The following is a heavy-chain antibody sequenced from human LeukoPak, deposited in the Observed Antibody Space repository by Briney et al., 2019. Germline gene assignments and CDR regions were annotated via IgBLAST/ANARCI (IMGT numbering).Heavy chain of an antibody. Sequence: ASVKVSCKASGYTSTNYAMHWVRQAPGQRLEWMGWINADNGNTKYSQKFQGRVTITRDTSASTAYMELSSLRSEDTAVYYCARGPIAVTSGSLDYWGQGTLVTVSS. J-gene: IGHJ4*02. CDR2: INADNGNT. D-gene: IGHD1-26*01. CDR3: ARGPIAVTSGSLDY. V-gene: IGHV1-3*01. CDR1: GYTSTNYA.